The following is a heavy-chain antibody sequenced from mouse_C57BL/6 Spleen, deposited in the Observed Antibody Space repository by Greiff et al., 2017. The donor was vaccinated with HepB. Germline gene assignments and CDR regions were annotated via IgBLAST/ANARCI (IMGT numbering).Heavy chain of an antibody. CDR2: ISDGGSYT. D-gene: IGHD1-1*01. CDR3: ARDLYYYGSSHGGFAY. J-gene: IGHJ3*01. V-gene: IGHV5-4*01. CDR1: GFTFSSYA. Sequence: EVKVVESGGGLVKPGGSLKLSCAASGFTFSSYAMSWVRQTPEKRLEWVATISDGGSYTYYPDNVKGRFTISRDNAKNNLYLQMSHLKSEDTAMYYCARDLYYYGSSHGGFAYWGQGTLVTVSA.